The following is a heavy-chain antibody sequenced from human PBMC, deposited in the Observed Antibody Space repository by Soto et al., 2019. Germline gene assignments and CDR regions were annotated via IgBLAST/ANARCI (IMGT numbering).Heavy chain of an antibody. D-gene: IGHD5-18*01. CDR3: ARGADTAMVRIPYYFDY. V-gene: IGHV1-69*01. CDR1: GGTFSSYA. CDR2: IIPIFGTA. J-gene: IGHJ4*02. Sequence: QVQLVQSGAEVKKPGSSVKVSCKASGGTFSSYAISWVRQAPGQGLEWMGGIIPIFGTANYAQKFQGRVTITADESTSTAYMELSSLRSEDTAVYFCARGADTAMVRIPYYFDYWGQGTLVTVSS.